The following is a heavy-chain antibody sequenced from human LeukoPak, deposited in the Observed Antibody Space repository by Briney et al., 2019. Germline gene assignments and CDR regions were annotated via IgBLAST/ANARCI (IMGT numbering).Heavy chain of an antibody. Sequence: SLRLACAASGFTFEDYAMHWVRQAPGKGLEWVSGISSNRGSIGYADSVKGRYTISRDNAKNLLYLQMNSVRAEDTALYYCAKDLGVDYYGSGTFYKEDYYYYMDVWGKGTTVTVSS. D-gene: IGHD3-10*01. CDR2: ISSNRGSI. J-gene: IGHJ6*03. CDR1: GFTFEDYA. CDR3: AKDLGVDYYGSGTFYKEDYYYYMDV. V-gene: IGHV3-9*01.